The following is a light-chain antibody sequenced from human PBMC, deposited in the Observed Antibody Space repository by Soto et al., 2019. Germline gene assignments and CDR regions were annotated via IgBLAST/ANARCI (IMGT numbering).Light chain of an antibody. CDR1: SGSIASNY. Sequence: NFMLTQPHSVSESPGKTVTISCTRRSGSIASNYVQWYQQRPGSAPSTVIYEDNQRPSGVPDRFSAYIDSSSNSASLSISRLKTDDEADCDCQSYDSDNQVSGGGTKLTVL. J-gene: IGLJ3*02. CDR3: QSYDSDNQV. CDR2: EDN. V-gene: IGLV6-57*04.